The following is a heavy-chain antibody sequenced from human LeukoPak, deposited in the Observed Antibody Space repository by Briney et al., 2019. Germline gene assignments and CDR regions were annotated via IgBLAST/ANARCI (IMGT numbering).Heavy chain of an antibody. D-gene: IGHD2-2*01. V-gene: IGHV3-66*01. J-gene: IGHJ4*02. CDR3: ARTTSTSYSFDS. CDR2: IYSGGTI. CDR1: GFTVGTNF. Sequence: GGSLRLSCAASGFTVGTNFLSWVCQAPGKGLEWVSVIYSGGTIYYADSVKGRFTISRDYSKNTLYLQMNSLRAEDTAVYYCARTTSTSYSFDSWGQGTLVTVSS.